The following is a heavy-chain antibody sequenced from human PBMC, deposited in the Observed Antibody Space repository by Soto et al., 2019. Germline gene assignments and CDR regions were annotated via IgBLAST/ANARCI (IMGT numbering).Heavy chain of an antibody. V-gene: IGHV3-23*01. CDR1: GFTFSIYV. D-gene: IGHD6-6*01. Sequence: EVQLLESGGGLVQPGGSLRLSCEASGFTFSIYVMTWVRQAPGKGLEWVSAVSGSAGTTYYADSVEGRFSISRDKSKNTLYLQMNSLTADDTAVYYCARVQGTARNAFAVWGHGTMVTVSS. CDR2: VSGSAGTT. CDR3: ARVQGTARNAFAV. J-gene: IGHJ3*01.